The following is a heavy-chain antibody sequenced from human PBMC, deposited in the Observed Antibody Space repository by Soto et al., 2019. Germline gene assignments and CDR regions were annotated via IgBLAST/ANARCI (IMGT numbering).Heavy chain of an antibody. V-gene: IGHV3-23*01. CDR3: VKEGKMGVEGFDF. J-gene: IGHJ4*02. Sequence: EVQLLESGGGLVQPGGSLRLSCATSGFTFSDHAMHWVRQAPGAGLEWVSGIRGDFVTTPYADSVKGRFTISRDNSQNTLYLHMNSLRAEDTARYYCVKEGKMGVEGFDFWGQGTLVTVSS. D-gene: IGHD1-26*01. CDR1: GFTFSDHA. CDR2: IRGDFVTT.